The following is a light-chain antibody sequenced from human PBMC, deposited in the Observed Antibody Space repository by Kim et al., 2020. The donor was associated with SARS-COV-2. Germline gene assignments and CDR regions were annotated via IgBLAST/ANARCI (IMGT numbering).Light chain of an antibody. V-gene: IGLV3-1*01. Sequence: LSPGQPASFTCSGDKLGDKYACWYQQKPGQSPVLVIYQDSKRPSGIPERFSGSNSGNTATLTISGTQAMDEADYYCQAWDSSTAVFGGGTQLTVL. CDR1: KLGDKY. CDR2: QDS. J-gene: IGLJ3*02. CDR3: QAWDSSTAV.